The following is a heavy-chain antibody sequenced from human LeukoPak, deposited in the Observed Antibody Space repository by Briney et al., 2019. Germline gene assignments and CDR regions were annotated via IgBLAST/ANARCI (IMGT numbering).Heavy chain of an antibody. D-gene: IGHD6-19*01. CDR3: ASIAVAGTVFDY. J-gene: IGHJ4*02. CDR2: ISYDGSNE. Sequence: GRSLRLSCAASGFTFSSYGMHWVRQAPGKGLEWVAVISYDGSNEYYADSVKGRFTISRDNSKNTLYLQMNSLRAEDTAVYYCASIAVAGTVFDYWGQGTLVTVSS. CDR1: GFTFSSYG. V-gene: IGHV3-30*03.